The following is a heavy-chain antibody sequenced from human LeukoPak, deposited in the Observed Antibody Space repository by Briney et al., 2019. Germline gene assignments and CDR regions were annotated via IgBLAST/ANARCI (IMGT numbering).Heavy chain of an antibody. D-gene: IGHD6-19*01. V-gene: IGHV3-23*01. CDR3: AKGSGYNSGYYNY. CDR2: ISGSGSST. J-gene: IGHJ4*02. CDR1: AFTFSNYA. Sequence: GGSLRLSCAASAFTFSNYAMSWARQAPGKGLEWVSTISGSGSSTYYTDSVKGRFTISRDNSKNTLYLQMNSLRAEDTAVYYCAKGSGYNSGYYNYWGQGTLVTVSS.